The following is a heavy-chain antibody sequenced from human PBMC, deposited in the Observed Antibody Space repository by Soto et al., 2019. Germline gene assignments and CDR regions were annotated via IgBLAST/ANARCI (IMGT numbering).Heavy chain of an antibody. D-gene: IGHD6-6*01. J-gene: IGHJ5*02. CDR1: GATMSGGGYY. Sequence: SETLSLTCPVSGATMSGGGYYWTWIRQSPGKGLEWIGYIYYSGSTYYNPSLESRVAISLDTSRSQFSLTLHSVTAADTAIYYCARDRHNNFFDPWGQGTLVTVSS. CDR3: ARDRHNNFFDP. CDR2: IYYSGST. V-gene: IGHV4-31*02.